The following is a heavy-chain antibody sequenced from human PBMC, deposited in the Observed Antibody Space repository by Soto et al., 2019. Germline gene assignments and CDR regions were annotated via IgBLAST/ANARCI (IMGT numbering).Heavy chain of an antibody. D-gene: IGHD2-2*01. J-gene: IGHJ6*03. Sequence: PGGSLRLSCAASGFTFSSYAMHWVRQAPGKGLEWVAVIWYDGSNKYYADSVKGRFTISRDNSKNTLYPQMNSLRAEDTAVYYCARAPFDIVVVPAAIQYYYYMDVWGKGTTVTVSS. CDR1: GFTFSSYA. CDR2: IWYDGSNK. V-gene: IGHV3-33*08. CDR3: ARAPFDIVVVPAAIQYYYYMDV.